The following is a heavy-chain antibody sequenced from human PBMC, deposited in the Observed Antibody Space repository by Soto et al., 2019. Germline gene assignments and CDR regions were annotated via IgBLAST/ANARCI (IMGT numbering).Heavy chain of an antibody. CDR2: ISWDGGST. D-gene: IGHD5-12*01. J-gene: IGHJ6*02. CDR1: GFTFDDYT. V-gene: IGHV3-43*01. CDR3: AKAGRGSRAMDV. Sequence: EVQLVESGGVVVQPGGSLRLSCAASGFTFDDYTMHWVRQAPGKGLEWVSLISWDGGSTYYADSVKGRFTISRDNSKNSLYLQMNSLRTEDTALDYCAKAGRGSRAMDVCCPGTTVTVSS.